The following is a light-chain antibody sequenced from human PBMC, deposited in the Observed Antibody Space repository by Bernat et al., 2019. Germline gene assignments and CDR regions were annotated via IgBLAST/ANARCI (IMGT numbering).Light chain of an antibody. CDR3: QQSYSTPLT. J-gene: IGKJ4*01. CDR1: QSISSY. CDR2: AAS. V-gene: IGKV1-39*01. Sequence: DIQMTQSPSSLSASVGDRVTITCRASQSISSYLNWYQQKPGKAPKLLIYAASSLQSGVPSRFSGSGSGTDFTLTISSLQPEDFATYYCQQSYSTPLTFGGGTKVKSK.